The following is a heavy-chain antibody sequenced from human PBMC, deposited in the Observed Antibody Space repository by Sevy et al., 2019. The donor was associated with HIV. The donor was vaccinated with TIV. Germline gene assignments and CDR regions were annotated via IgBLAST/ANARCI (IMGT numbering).Heavy chain of an antibody. CDR1: GFTFSNAW. CDR2: IKSKTDGGTT. D-gene: IGHD3-10*01. J-gene: IGHJ3*02. V-gene: IGHV3-15*01. Sequence: GGSLRLSCAASGFTFSNAWMSWVRQAPGKGLEWVGRIKSKTDGGTTDDAAPVKGRFTISRDDSKNTLYLQMNSLKTEDTAVYYCTTRGITMVRGVSELGLYAFDIWGQGTMVTVSS. CDR3: TTRGITMVRGVSELGLYAFDI.